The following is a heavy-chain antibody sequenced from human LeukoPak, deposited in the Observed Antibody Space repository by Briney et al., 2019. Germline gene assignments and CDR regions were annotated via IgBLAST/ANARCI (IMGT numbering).Heavy chain of an antibody. V-gene: IGHV3-7*01. Sequence: GGSLRLSCAASGFTFSNYWMSWVRQAPGKGLEWVANIKQDGTEKYYVDSVKGRFTISRDNAKNSLYLQMNSLRAEDTAVYYCARYIAVVPFDYWGQGTLVTVSS. CDR1: GFTFSNYW. J-gene: IGHJ4*02. D-gene: IGHD6-19*01. CDR3: ARYIAVVPFDY. CDR2: IKQDGTEK.